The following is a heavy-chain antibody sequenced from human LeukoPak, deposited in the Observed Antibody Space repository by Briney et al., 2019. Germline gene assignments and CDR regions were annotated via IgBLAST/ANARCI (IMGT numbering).Heavy chain of an antibody. J-gene: IGHJ6*03. CDR3: ARGLDYVDV. D-gene: IGHD3-9*01. Sequence: PSETLSLTCTVSGGSITGISYYWNWLRQPPGKALEWIGRIYQTGNADYKPSLKSRVTISVDTTNNQFSLRLSSVTAADTAVYYCARGLDYVDVWGKGITVSVSS. V-gene: IGHV4-39*02. CDR1: GGSITGISYY. CDR2: IYQTGNA.